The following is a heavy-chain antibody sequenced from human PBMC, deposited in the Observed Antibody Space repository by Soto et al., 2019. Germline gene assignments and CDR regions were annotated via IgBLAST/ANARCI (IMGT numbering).Heavy chain of an antibody. CDR3: ARDPRDTALY. CDR2: ISYDGSNK. V-gene: IGHV3-30-3*01. J-gene: IGHJ4*02. Sequence: PGGSLRLSCAASGFTFSSYAMHWVRQAPGKGLEWVAVISYDGSNKYYADSVKGRFTISRDNSKNTLYLQMNSLRAEDTAVYYCARDPRDTALYWGQGTLVTVSS. D-gene: IGHD5-18*01. CDR1: GFTFSSYA.